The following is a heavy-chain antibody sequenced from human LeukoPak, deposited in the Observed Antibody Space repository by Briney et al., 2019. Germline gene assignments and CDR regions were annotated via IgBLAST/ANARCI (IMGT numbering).Heavy chain of an antibody. CDR3: ARHAYYDSSCYYTYFDY. Sequence: SETLSVTCTGSGGSISSYYGSWIRQPPGKGLEGIGYIYTSGSTNYNPSVNSRFTISVDTSNNQFSLKLSSVTAADTAVYYCARHAYYDSSCYYTYFDYWGQGTLVTVSS. CDR1: GGSISSYY. D-gene: IGHD3-22*01. J-gene: IGHJ4*02. V-gene: IGHV4-4*09. CDR2: IYTSGST.